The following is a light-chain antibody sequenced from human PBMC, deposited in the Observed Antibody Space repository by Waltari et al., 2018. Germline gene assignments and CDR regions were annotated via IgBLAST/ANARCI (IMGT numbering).Light chain of an antibody. J-gene: IGLJ3*02. Sequence: QSAPTQPASVSGSPGQSITIYCTGTSSHLGSYALVSWYQQHPGNAPKLMIYEVTKRPSGVSTRFSGSKSGNTASLTISGLQADDEADYYCYSYANGRVFGGGTKLTVL. V-gene: IGLV2-23*02. CDR1: SSHLGSYAL. CDR3: YSYANGRV. CDR2: EVT.